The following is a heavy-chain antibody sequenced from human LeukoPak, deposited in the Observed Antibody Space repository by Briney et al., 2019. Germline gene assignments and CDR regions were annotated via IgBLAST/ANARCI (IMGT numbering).Heavy chain of an antibody. V-gene: IGHV1-18*01. CDR3: ARVRVDSSSWYRTGVFDY. D-gene: IGHD6-13*01. J-gene: IGHJ4*02. Sequence: ASVKVSCKASGYTFTSYGVSWVRQAPGQGLEWMGWISAYNSNTNYAQKLQGRVTMTTDTSTSTAYMELRSLRSDDTAVYYCARVRVDSSSWYRTGVFDYWGQGTLVTVSS. CDR2: ISAYNSNT. CDR1: GYTFTSYG.